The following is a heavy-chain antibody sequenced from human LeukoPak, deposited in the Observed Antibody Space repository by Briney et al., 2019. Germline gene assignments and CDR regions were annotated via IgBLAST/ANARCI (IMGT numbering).Heavy chain of an antibody. CDR3: ARFIAARLDAFDI. J-gene: IGHJ3*02. CDR1: GYTFTSYY. D-gene: IGHD6-6*01. CDR2: INPNSGGT. V-gene: IGHV1-2*02. Sequence: ASVKVSCKPSGYTFTSYYIHWVRQAPGQGLEWMGWINPNSGGTNYAQKFQGRVTMTRDTSISTAYMELSRLRSDDTAVYYCARFIAARLDAFDIWGQGTMVTVSS.